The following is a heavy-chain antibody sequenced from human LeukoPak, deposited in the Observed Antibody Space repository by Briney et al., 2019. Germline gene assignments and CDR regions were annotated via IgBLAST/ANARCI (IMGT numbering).Heavy chain of an antibody. CDR3: ARQYDYVWGSYRQYYFDY. J-gene: IGHJ4*02. Sequence: SETLSLTCTVSGGSISGYYWSWIRQPPGKGLEWIGYIYYSGSTNYNPSLKSRVTISVDTSKNQFSLKLSSVTAADTAVYYCARQYDYVWGSYRQYYFDYWGQGTLVTVSS. D-gene: IGHD3-16*02. CDR2: IYYSGST. V-gene: IGHV4-59*01. CDR1: GGSISGYY.